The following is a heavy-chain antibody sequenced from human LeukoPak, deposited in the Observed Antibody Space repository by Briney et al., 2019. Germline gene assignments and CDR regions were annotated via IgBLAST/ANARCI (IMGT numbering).Heavy chain of an antibody. V-gene: IGHV1-18*01. D-gene: IGHD3-16*02. Sequence: ASVKVSCKASGYTFTSYAMNWVRQAPGQGLEWMGWISAYNGNTNYAQKLQGRVTMTTDTSTSTAYMELRSLRSDDTAVYYCARDISYYDYVWGSYRWVYWGQGTLVTVSS. CDR1: GYTFTSYA. J-gene: IGHJ4*02. CDR3: ARDISYYDYVWGSYRWVY. CDR2: ISAYNGNT.